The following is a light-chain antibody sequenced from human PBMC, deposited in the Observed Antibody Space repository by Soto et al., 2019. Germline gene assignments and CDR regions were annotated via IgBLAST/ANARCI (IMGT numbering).Light chain of an antibody. J-gene: IGKJ1*01. CDR2: KAS. CDR3: QHYNNWPPT. Sequence: DIQMTQSPSSLSASVGDRVTITCRASQTISSWLAWYQQKPGKAPKLLIYKASTLKSGVPSRFSGSGSGTDFTLTISSLQSEDFAVYHCQHYNNWPPTFGQGTKVDIK. CDR1: QTISSW. V-gene: IGKV1-5*03.